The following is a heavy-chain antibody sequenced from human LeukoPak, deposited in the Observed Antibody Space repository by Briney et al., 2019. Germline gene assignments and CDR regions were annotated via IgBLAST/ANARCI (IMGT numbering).Heavy chain of an antibody. J-gene: IGHJ3*02. Sequence: GASVKVSCKASGGTFSSNAISWVRQAPGQGLEWMGWISAYNGNTNYAQKLQGRVTMTTDTSTSTAYMELRSLRSDDTAVYYCAREVLGTPDAFDIWGQGTMVTVSS. CDR1: GGTFSSNA. D-gene: IGHD1-1*01. CDR2: ISAYNGNT. V-gene: IGHV1-18*01. CDR3: AREVLGTPDAFDI.